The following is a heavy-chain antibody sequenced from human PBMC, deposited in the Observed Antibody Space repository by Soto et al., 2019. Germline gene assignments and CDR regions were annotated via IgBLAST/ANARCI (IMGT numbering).Heavy chain of an antibody. V-gene: IGHV1-8*01. D-gene: IGHD3-3*01. Sequence: ASVKVSCKASGYTFTSYDINWVRQATGQGLEWMGWMNPNSGNTGYAQKFQGRVTMTRNTSISTAYMELSSLRSEDTAVYYCGRGFWSGYTYYYYGMDVWGQGTMVTVSS. CDR3: GRGFWSGYTYYYYGMDV. J-gene: IGHJ6*02. CDR2: MNPNSGNT. CDR1: GYTFTSYD.